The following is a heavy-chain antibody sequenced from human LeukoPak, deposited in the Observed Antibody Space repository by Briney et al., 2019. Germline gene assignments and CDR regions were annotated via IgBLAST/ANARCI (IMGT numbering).Heavy chain of an antibody. Sequence: GGSLRLSCAASGFTFSSYSMNWVRQAPGKGLEWVSSISSSSSYIYYADSVKGRFTISRDNAKNSLYLQMNSLRAEDTVVYYCARDLMTTVTTVDYWGQGTLVTVSS. CDR3: ARDLMTTVTTVDY. CDR1: GFTFSSYS. V-gene: IGHV3-21*01. D-gene: IGHD4-17*01. CDR2: ISSSSSYI. J-gene: IGHJ4*02.